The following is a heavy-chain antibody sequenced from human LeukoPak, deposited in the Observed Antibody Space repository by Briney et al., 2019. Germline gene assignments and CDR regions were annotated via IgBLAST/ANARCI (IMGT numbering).Heavy chain of an antibody. CDR2: INHGGST. D-gene: IGHD4-17*01. CDR1: GGSFSGYY. Sequence: SETLSLTCAVYGGSFSGYYWSWIRQPPGKGLEWIGEINHGGSTNYNPSLKSRVTISVDTSKNQFSLKLSSVTAADTAVYYCARTTVTTPVPYYYYYYGMDVWGQGTTVTVSS. CDR3: ARTTVTTPVPYYYYYYGMDV. V-gene: IGHV4-34*01. J-gene: IGHJ6*02.